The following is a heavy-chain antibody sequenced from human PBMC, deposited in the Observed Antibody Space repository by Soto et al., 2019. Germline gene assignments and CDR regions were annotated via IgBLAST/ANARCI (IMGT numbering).Heavy chain of an antibody. Sequence: SETLSLTCAVYGGSFSGYYWSWIRQPPGKGLEWIGEINHSGSTNYNPSLKSRVTISVXTXXNXXXLXLXSVTAAXTAVYYCARSTAVTRWFDPWGQGTLVTVSS. CDR3: ARSTAVTRWFDP. CDR1: GGSFSGYY. D-gene: IGHD4-17*01. CDR2: INHSGST. J-gene: IGHJ5*02. V-gene: IGHV4-34*01.